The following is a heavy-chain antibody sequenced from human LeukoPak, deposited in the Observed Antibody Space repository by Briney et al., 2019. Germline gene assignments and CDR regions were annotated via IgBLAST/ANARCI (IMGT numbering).Heavy chain of an antibody. CDR2: ISGSGGST. Sequence: GGSLRLSCAASGFTFSSYAMSWVRQAPGKGLEWLSAISGSGGSTYYADSVKGRFTISRDNSKNTLYLQMNSLRAEDTAVYYCAKASYYGSGSYYNAFDIWGQGTMVTVSS. D-gene: IGHD3-10*01. CDR1: GFTFSSYA. CDR3: AKASYYGSGSYYNAFDI. J-gene: IGHJ3*02. V-gene: IGHV3-23*01.